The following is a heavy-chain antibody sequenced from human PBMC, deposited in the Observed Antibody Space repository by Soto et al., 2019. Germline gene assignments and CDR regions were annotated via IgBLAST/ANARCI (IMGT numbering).Heavy chain of an antibody. J-gene: IGHJ5*02. CDR3: ARSGDYYEYSFDP. Sequence: SETLCLTCTVSGGSISSGGYYWSWIRQHPGKGLEWIGYIYYSGSTYYNPSLKSRVTISVDTSKNQFSLKLSSVTAADTAVYYCARSGDYYEYSFDPWGQGTLVTVSS. D-gene: IGHD3-22*01. CDR2: IYYSGST. CDR1: GGSISSGGYY. V-gene: IGHV4-31*03.